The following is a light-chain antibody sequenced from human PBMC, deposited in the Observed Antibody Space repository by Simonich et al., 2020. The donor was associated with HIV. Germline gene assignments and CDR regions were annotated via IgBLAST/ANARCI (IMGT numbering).Light chain of an antibody. J-gene: IGKJ3*01. CDR2: LAS. CDR1: QPVLRSSNNKNH. Sequence: DIVMTQSPDSLAVSLGERATINCNSSQPVLRSSNNKNHLSWYQQKPGQPPKLLIYLASTRESGVPDRFSGSGSGTDFTLTISRLEPEDFAVYYCQQYGSSPFTFGPGTKVDIK. CDR3: QQYGSSPFT. V-gene: IGKV4-1*01.